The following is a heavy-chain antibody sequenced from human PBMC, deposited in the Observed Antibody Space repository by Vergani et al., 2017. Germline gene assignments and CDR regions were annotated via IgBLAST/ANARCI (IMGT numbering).Heavy chain of an antibody. CDR3: ARVGDSSSSYDDAFDI. CDR1: GGTFSRSG. CDR2: IIPIFGTA. J-gene: IGHJ3*02. D-gene: IGHD6-13*01. V-gene: IGHV1-69*01. Sequence: QVQLVQSGAEVKKPGSSVKVSCKASGGTFSRSGIVGVRQGPGGGLEWMGGIIPIFGTANYAQKFKGRVTITADESTSTAYMELSSLRTEDTGVYYCARVGDSSSSYDDAFDIWGQGTMVTVSS.